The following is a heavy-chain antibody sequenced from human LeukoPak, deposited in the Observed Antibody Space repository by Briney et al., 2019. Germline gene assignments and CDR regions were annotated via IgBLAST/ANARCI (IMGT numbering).Heavy chain of an antibody. Sequence: QPGGSLRLSCAASGFSVSSSYMSWVRQAPGKRLEWVSFIYSGGSTYYADSVKGRFTISRDNSKNTLYLQMNSLRAEDTAVYYCARARWEGYCLDYRGQGTLVTVSS. J-gene: IGHJ4*02. CDR3: ARARWEGYCLDY. V-gene: IGHV3-53*01. CDR1: GFSVSSSY. D-gene: IGHD2-15*01. CDR2: IYSGGST.